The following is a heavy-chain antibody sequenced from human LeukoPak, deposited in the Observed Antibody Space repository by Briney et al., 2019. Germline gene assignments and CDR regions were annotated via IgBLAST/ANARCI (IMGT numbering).Heavy chain of an antibody. J-gene: IGHJ6*03. CDR3: ARGRLDYDFWSGYKYYYYMDV. D-gene: IGHD3-3*01. V-gene: IGHV4-34*01. CDR1: GGSFSGYY. CDR2: INHSGST. Sequence: SETLSLTCAVYGGSFSGYYWSWIRQPPGKGLEWIGEINHSGSTNYNPSLKSRVTISVDTSKNQFSPKLSSVTAADTAVYYCARGRLDYDFWSGYKYYYYMDVWGKGTTVTVSS.